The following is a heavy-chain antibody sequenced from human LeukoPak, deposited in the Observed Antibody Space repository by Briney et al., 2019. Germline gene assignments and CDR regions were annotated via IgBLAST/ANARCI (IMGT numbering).Heavy chain of an antibody. Sequence: GGSLRLSCAASGFTFSSYAMSWVRQAPGKGLEWVSAISGSGGSTYYADSVKGRFTISRDNSKNTLYLQMNSLRAEDTAVYYCERGYYSSTSCYPFDYWGQGTLVTVSS. V-gene: IGHV3-23*01. D-gene: IGHD2-2*01. CDR2: ISGSGGST. CDR3: ERGYYSSTSCYPFDY. J-gene: IGHJ4*02. CDR1: GFTFSSYA.